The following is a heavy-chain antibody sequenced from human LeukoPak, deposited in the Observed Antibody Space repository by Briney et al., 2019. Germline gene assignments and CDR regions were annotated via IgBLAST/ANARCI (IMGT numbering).Heavy chain of an antibody. CDR3: ARVVIAVAGTDYYYGMDV. CDR1: GGTFSSYA. V-gene: IGHV1-69*04. J-gene: IGHJ6*02. Sequence: ASVKVSCKASGGTFSSYAISWVRQAPGQGLEWMGRIIPILGIANYAQKFQGRVTITADKSTSTAYMELSSLRSEDTAVYYCARVVIAVAGTDYYYGMDVWGQGTTVTVSS. CDR2: IIPILGIA. D-gene: IGHD6-19*01.